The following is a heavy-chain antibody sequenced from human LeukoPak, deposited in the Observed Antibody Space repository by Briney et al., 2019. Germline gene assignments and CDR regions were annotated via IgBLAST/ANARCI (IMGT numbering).Heavy chain of an antibody. CDR3: ARASYSYGYWGYFDY. J-gene: IGHJ4*02. V-gene: IGHV4-34*01. CDR1: GGSFSGYY. D-gene: IGHD5-18*01. CDR2: INHSGSI. Sequence: SETLSLTCAVYGGSFSGYYWSWIRQPPGKGLEWIGEINHSGSINYNPSLKSRVTISVDTSKNQFSLKLGSVTAADTAVYYCARASYSYGYWGYFDYWGQGTLVTVSS.